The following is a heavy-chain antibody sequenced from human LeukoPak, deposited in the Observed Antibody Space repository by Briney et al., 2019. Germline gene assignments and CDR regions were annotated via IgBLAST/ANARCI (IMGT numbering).Heavy chain of an antibody. Sequence: SETLSLTCAVYGGSFSGYYWSWIRQPPGKGLEWIGEINHSGSTNYNPSLKSRVTISVDTSKNQFSLKLSSVTAADTAVYYCASLHCSSTSCFRPAARYYYYGMDVRGKGTTVTGSS. J-gene: IGHJ6*04. CDR3: ASLHCSSTSCFRPAARYYYYGMDV. CDR2: INHSGST. V-gene: IGHV4-34*01. CDR1: GGSFSGYY. D-gene: IGHD2-2*01.